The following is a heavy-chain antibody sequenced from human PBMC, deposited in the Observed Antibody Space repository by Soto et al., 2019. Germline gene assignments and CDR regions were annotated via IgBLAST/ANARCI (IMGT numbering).Heavy chain of an antibody. CDR3: AHGSGWLSDY. CDR2: IYWDVDK. J-gene: IGHJ4*02. Sequence: QITLKESGPTLVKPTQTLTLTCTFSGFSLTSPAVGVNWIRQPPGKALEWLALIYWDVDKQYSPSLKSRLTISKDTSKNQVVLTMTNMDPVDTATYYCAHGSGWLSDYWGQGTLVTVSS. D-gene: IGHD6-19*01. V-gene: IGHV2-5*02. CDR1: GFSLTSPAVG.